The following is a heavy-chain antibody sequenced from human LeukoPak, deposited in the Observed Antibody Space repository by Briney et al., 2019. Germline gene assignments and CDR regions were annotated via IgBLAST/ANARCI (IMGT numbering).Heavy chain of an antibody. CDR3: ARGRDIVVVPAATRLTHYYYYYGMDV. V-gene: IGHV4-34*01. J-gene: IGHJ6*02. D-gene: IGHD2-2*01. CDR2: INHSGST. CDR1: GGSFSGYY. Sequence: PSETLSLTCAVYGGSFSGYYWSWISQPPGKGLEWIGEINHSGSTNYNPSLKSRVTISVDTSKNQFSLKLSSVTAADTAVYYCARGRDIVVVPAATRLTHYYYYYGMDVWGQGTTVTVSS.